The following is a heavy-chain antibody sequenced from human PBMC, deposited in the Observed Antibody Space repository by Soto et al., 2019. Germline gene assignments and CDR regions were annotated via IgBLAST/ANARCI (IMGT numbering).Heavy chain of an antibody. D-gene: IGHD4-17*01. CDR1: GFTFSSYE. Sequence: PGGSLRLSCAASGFTFSSYEMNWVRQAPGKGLEWVSYISSSGSTIYYADSVKGRFTISRDNAKNSLYLQMNSLRAEDTAVYYCARLLYGAYAYYHGMEVWGQGTTVTVSS. CDR3: ARLLYGAYAYYHGMEV. CDR2: ISSSGSTI. J-gene: IGHJ6*02. V-gene: IGHV3-48*03.